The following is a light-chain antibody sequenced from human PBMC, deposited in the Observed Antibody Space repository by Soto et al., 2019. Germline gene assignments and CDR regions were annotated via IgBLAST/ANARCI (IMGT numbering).Light chain of an antibody. V-gene: IGKV3-20*01. CDR1: QSVSSSY. J-gene: IGKJ1*01. Sequence: EIVLTQSPGTLSLSPGERATLSCRASQSVSSSYLAWYQQKPGQAPRLLIYGASSRATGIPDRFSGSGSGTYFPLTICRLEPEDVAVYYCQQYGSSQPFGQGTKLEIK. CDR3: QQYGSSQP. CDR2: GAS.